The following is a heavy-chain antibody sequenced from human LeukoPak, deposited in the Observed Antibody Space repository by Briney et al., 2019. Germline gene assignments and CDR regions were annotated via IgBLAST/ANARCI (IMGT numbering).Heavy chain of an antibody. Sequence: PSETLTLTCTVSGGSISSYYWSWIRQPAGKGLECVGRIYSRESANHSPPLKSRVTMSINTPKNQFSLKLGSVTAAHTAVYYCARAMYSKSFDPWGQGTLVTVSS. D-gene: IGHD6-13*01. J-gene: IGHJ5*02. CDR1: GGSISSYY. CDR3: ARAMYSKSFDP. V-gene: IGHV4-4*07. CDR2: IYSRESA.